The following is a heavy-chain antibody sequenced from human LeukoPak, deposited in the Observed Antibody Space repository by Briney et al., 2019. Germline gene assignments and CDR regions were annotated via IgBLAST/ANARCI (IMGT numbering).Heavy chain of an antibody. D-gene: IGHD2-15*01. CDR2: IYYSGNT. CDR3: ARHSETCSCDYCFLDYFDY. J-gene: IGHJ4*02. Sequence: PSETLSLTCTVSGGSISNYYWSWFRQPPGKALEWIGYIYYSGNTDYNPSLKSRLTISVDTPKNHFSLRLSSVTAADTAVYYCARHSETCSCDYCFLDYFDYWGRGTLVTVSS. V-gene: IGHV4-59*08. CDR1: GGSISNYY.